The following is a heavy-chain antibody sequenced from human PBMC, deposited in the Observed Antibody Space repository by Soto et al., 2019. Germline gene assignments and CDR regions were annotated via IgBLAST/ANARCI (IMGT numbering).Heavy chain of an antibody. Sequence: SQTLSLTCAISGDSVSSNSAAWNWIRQSPSRGLEWLGRTYYRSKWYNDYAVSVKSRITINPDTSKNQFSLQLNSVTPEDTAVYYCARGRSSGLIPTLSRSYYYYYYMDVWGKGTTVTVSS. CDR2: TYYRSKWYN. CDR1: GDSVSSNSAA. J-gene: IGHJ6*03. V-gene: IGHV6-1*01. D-gene: IGHD6-19*01. CDR3: ARGRSSGLIPTLSRSYYYYYYMDV.